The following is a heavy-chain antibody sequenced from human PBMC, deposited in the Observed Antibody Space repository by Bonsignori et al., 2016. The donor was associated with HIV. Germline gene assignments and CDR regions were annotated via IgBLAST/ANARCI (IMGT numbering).Heavy chain of an antibody. V-gene: IGHV3-48*03. CDR3: ARAIGYSYGYDDY. J-gene: IGHJ4*02. Sequence: VRQAPGKGLEWVSYISSSGSTIYYADSVKGRFTISRDNAKNSLYLQMNSLRAEDTAVYYCARAIGYSYGYDDYWGQGTLVTVSS. D-gene: IGHD5-18*01. CDR2: ISSSGSTI.